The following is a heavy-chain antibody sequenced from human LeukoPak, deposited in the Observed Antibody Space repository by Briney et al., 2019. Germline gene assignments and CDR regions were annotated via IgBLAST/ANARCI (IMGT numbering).Heavy chain of an antibody. D-gene: IGHD2-2*03. CDR2: IGGSGGST. V-gene: IGHV3-23*01. CDR3: ASKIGGYCSSTSCSND. Sequence: GGSLRLSCAASGFTFSSYAMSWVRQAPGKGLEWVSAIGGSGGSTYYADSVKGRFTISRDNSKNTLYLQMNSLRAEDTAVYYCASKIGGYCSSTSCSNDWGQGTLVTVSS. CDR1: GFTFSSYA. J-gene: IGHJ4*02.